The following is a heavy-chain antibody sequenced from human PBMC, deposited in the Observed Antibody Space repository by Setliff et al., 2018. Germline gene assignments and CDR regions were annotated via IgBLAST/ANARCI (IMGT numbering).Heavy chain of an antibody. J-gene: IGHJ4*02. V-gene: IGHV4-38-2*02. Sequence: SETLSLTCTVSGYSISSGYIWGWIRQPPGKGLEWIGHIYIGGSANYNPSLKSRVTMSIDTSKNQVSLKLNSVTATDTAVYYCARDLGHGGDSDYWGQGTLVTVSS. CDR3: ARDLGHGGDSDY. D-gene: IGHD2-21*02. CDR2: IYIGGSA. CDR1: GYSISSGYI.